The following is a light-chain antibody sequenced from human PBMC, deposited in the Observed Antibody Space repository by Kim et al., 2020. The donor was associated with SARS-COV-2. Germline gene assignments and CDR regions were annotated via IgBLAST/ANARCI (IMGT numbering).Light chain of an antibody. CDR1: QSLAAN. V-gene: IGKV3D-15*01. J-gene: IGKJ4*01. CDR2: GAF. CDR3: QHYINWPLT. Sequence: VSPGETSSISCRANQSLAANLAWYQQNPGQAPRLLIYGAFTRATGIPVRFSGSGSGTDFTLTISSLQPEDFALYFCQHYINWPLTFGGGTKVDIK.